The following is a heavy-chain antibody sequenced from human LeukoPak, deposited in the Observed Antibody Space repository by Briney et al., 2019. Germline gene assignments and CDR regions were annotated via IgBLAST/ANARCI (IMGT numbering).Heavy chain of an antibody. V-gene: IGHV1-2*02. CDR1: GYTFTGYY. CDR3: ARDPGSSWYVGDY. Sequence: ASVKVSCKASGYTFTGYYMHWVRQAPGQGLEWMGWISPNSGGTNYAQKFQGRVTMTRDTSISTAYMELSRLRSDDTAVYYCARDPGSSWYVGDYWGQGTLVTVSS. CDR2: ISPNSGGT. D-gene: IGHD6-13*01. J-gene: IGHJ4*02.